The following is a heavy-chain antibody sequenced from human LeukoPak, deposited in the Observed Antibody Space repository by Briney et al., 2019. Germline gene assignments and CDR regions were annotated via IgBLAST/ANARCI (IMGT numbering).Heavy chain of an antibody. CDR2: FYYDGST. CDR1: GASITQHY. Sequence: SETLSLTCTVSGASITQHYWTWIRQPPGKGLEYIGYFYYDGSTNYTSSVRSRVTILVDTSKNQFTLNLRSVTAADTAKYYCTRGITGHYRSLGGFAFDIWGQGTMVAVSS. D-gene: IGHD3-16*01. J-gene: IGHJ3*02. V-gene: IGHV4-59*11. CDR3: TRGITGHYRSLGGFAFDI.